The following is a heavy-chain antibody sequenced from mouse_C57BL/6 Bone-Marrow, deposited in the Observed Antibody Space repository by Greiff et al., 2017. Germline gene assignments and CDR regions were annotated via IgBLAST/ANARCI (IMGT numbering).Heavy chain of an antibody. V-gene: IGHV1-64*01. CDR1: GYTFTSYW. Sequence: QVQLQQPGAELVKPGASVKLSCKASGYTFTSYWMHWVKQRPGQGLEWIGMIHPNSGSTNYNEKFKSKATLTVDKSSSTAYMQLGNLTSEDSAVDYCAREGYDYLDYWGQGTTLTVSS. D-gene: IGHD2-4*01. CDR3: AREGYDYLDY. J-gene: IGHJ2*01. CDR2: IHPNSGST.